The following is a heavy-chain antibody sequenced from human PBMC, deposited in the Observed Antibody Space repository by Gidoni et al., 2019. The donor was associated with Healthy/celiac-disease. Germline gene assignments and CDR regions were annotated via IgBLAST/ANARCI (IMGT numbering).Heavy chain of an antibody. CDR1: GGSFSGYY. J-gene: IGHJ4*02. CDR3: ARGSGRFGEPFRAQSGNFDY. Sequence: QVQLQQWGAGLLKPSETLSLTCAVYGGSFSGYYWSWIRQPPGKGLEWIGEINHSGSTNYNPSLKSRVTISVDTSKNQFSLKLSSVTAADTAVYYCARGSGRFGEPFRAQSGNFDYWGQGTLVTVSS. V-gene: IGHV4-34*01. D-gene: IGHD3-10*01. CDR2: INHSGST.